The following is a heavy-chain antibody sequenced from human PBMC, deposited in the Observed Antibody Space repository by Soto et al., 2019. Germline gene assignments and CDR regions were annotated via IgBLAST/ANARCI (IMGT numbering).Heavy chain of an antibody. Sequence: QLQLQESGSRLVKPSQTLSLTCAVSGASLRSGGYSWSWVRQPPGKGLEFIGYSYLSGNTYLNPSLKSRVSMSLDDSKDHFSLRVNSVTAADTAVYYCASRTDNGLAFWGQRTLVIVSS. CDR3: ASRTDNGLAF. J-gene: IGHJ4*02. CDR2: SYLSGNT. CDR1: GASLRSGGYS. V-gene: IGHV4-30-2*01. D-gene: IGHD4-17*01.